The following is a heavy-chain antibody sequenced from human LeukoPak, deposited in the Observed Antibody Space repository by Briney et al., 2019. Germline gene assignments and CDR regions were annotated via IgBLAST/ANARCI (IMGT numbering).Heavy chain of an antibody. J-gene: IGHJ5*02. CDR2: IYTRGST. V-gene: IGHV4-61*02. Sequence: PSQTLSLTCSVSGGSISSGSYYWSWIRQPAGKGLEWIGRIYTRGSTNYNPSLNSPVSISVDTSKNQFSLKLTSVTAADTAVYYCAREGLNMVRGVIPKEAWGWFDPWGQGTLVTVSS. CDR3: AREGLNMVRGVIPKEAWGWFDP. D-gene: IGHD3-10*01. CDR1: GGSISSGSYY.